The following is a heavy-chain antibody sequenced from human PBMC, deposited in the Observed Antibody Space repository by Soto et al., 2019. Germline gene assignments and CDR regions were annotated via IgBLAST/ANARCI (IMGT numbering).Heavy chain of an antibody. CDR2: ISAYSGNT. V-gene: IGHV1-18*04. CDR3: ARDLYYDILTGYYDGMDV. D-gene: IGHD3-9*01. J-gene: IGHJ6*02. Sequence: ASVKVSCKAPGYTFTSYGISWLRQAPGQGLEWMGWISAYSGNTNYAQKLQGRVTMTTDTSTSTAYMELRSLRSDDTAVYYCARDLYYDILTGYYDGMDVWGQGTTVTVSS. CDR1: GYTFTSYG.